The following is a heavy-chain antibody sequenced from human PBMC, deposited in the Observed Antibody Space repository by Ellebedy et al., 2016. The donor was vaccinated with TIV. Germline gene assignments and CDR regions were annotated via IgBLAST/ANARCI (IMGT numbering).Heavy chain of an antibody. CDR2: IYNGGST. CDR3: ASTGREQVDY. D-gene: IGHD3-10*01. CDR1: GFTVSSNY. Sequence: GESLKISCAASGFTVSSNYMSWVRQAPGKGLEWVSVIYNGGSTYYADSVKGRFTIPRDNSKNTLYLQMTSLRAEDTAVYYCASTGREQVDYWGQGTLVTVAS. V-gene: IGHV3-53*01. J-gene: IGHJ4*02.